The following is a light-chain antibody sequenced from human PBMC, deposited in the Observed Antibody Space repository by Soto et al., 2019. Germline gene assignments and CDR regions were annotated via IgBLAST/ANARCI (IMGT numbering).Light chain of an antibody. J-gene: IGKJ2*01. Sequence: EIVLTQSPGTLSLSPGERATLSCRASQSISSNYLAWYQQKPGQAPRLLIYGASSRATGIPDRFSGSGSGTDFTLTISRLEPEAFAVYYCQQYGGSAQFTFGQGTKLEIK. V-gene: IGKV3-20*01. CDR2: GAS. CDR1: QSISSNY. CDR3: QQYGGSAQFT.